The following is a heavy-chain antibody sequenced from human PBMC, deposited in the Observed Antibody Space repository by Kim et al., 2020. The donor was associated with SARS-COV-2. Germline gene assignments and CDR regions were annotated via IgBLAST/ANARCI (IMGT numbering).Heavy chain of an antibody. CDR1: GGSFSGYY. D-gene: IGHD3-10*01. Sequence: SETLSLTCAVYGGSFSGYYWSWIRQPPGKVLEWIGEINHSGSTNYNPSLKSRVTISVDTSKNQFSLKLSSVTAADTAVYYCARVPITMVRGVKFDYWGQG. CDR2: INHSGST. J-gene: IGHJ4*02. CDR3: ARVPITMVRGVKFDY. V-gene: IGHV4-34*01.